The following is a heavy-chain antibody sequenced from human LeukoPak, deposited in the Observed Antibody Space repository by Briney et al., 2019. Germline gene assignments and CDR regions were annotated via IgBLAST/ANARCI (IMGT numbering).Heavy chain of an antibody. V-gene: IGHV1-2*02. J-gene: IGHJ6*02. CDR2: INPNSGGT. D-gene: IGHD3-16*01. CDR3: ARDWSYDYVWGDYGMDV. Sequence: ASVKVSCKASGYTFTGYYMHWVRQAPGQGLEWMGWINPNSGGTNYAQKFQGRVTMTRDTSISTAYMELSRLRSDDTAVYYCARDWSYDYVWGDYGMDVWGQGTTVTVSS. CDR1: GYTFTGYY.